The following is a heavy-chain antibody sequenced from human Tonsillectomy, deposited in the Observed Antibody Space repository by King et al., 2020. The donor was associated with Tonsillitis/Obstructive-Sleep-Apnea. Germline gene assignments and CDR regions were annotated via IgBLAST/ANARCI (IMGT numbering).Heavy chain of an antibody. CDR2: ISGNSGSI. V-gene: IGHV3-9*01. Sequence: VQLVESGGGLVQPGRSLRLSCAASGFTFDDYAMHWVRQAPGKGLEWVSGISGNSGSIGYADSVKGRFTISRDNAKNSLYLQMNSLRAEDTALYYCAKVTDYDFWSGADYWGQGTLVTVSS. D-gene: IGHD3-3*01. J-gene: IGHJ4*02. CDR1: GFTFDDYA. CDR3: AKVTDYDFWSGADY.